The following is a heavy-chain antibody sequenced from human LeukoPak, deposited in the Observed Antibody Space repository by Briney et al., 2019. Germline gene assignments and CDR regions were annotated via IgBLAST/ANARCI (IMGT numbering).Heavy chain of an antibody. D-gene: IGHD5-18*01. CDR2: IHQSGST. CDR1: GYSISSDYY. V-gene: IGHV4-38-2*02. CDR3: ARTTEGGYSYGYFYYYYMDV. J-gene: IGHJ6*03. Sequence: KASETLSLTCTVSGYSISSDYYWGWIRQPPGKGLEWIGSIHQSGSTYYNPSLKSRVTISVDTSKNQFSLKLSSVTAADTAVYYCARTTEGGYSYGYFYYYYMDVWGKGTTVTISS.